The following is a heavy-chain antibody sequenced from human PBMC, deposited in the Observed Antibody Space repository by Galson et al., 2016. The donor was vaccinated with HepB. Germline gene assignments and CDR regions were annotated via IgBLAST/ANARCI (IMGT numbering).Heavy chain of an antibody. V-gene: IGHV3-11*01. CDR2: ISSSGSTI. J-gene: IGHJ4*02. D-gene: IGHD3-22*01. CDR3: ARSVVATIYYYDSSGYAGLVY. CDR1: GFTFSDYY. Sequence: SLRLSCAASGFTFSDYYMSWIRQAPGKGLEWVSYISSSGSTIYYADSVKGRFIISRDNAKNSLYLQMNSLRAEDTAVYYCARSVVATIYYYDSSGYAGLVYWGQGTLVTVSS.